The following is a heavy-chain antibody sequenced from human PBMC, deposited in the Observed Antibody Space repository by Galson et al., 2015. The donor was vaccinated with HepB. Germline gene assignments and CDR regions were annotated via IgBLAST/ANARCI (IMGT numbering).Heavy chain of an antibody. CDR3: AKDTNYDFWSGYHFDY. CDR1: GFTFSSYG. V-gene: IGHV3-30*18. D-gene: IGHD3-3*01. CDR2: ISYDGSNK. Sequence: SLRLSCAASGFTFSSYGMHWVRQAPGKGLEWVAVISYDGSNKYYADSVKGRFTISRDNSKNTLYLQMNSLRAEDTAVYYCAKDTNYDFWSGYHFDYWGQGTLVTVSS. J-gene: IGHJ4*02.